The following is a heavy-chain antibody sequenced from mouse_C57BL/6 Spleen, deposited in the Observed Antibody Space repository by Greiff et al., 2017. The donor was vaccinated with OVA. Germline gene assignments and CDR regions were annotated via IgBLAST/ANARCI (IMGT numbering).Heavy chain of an antibody. CDR1: GFTFSSYA. CDR3: ARAITTVVASYYFDY. V-gene: IGHV5-4*01. D-gene: IGHD1-1*01. Sequence: EVQLVESGGGLVKPGGSLKLSCAASGFTFSSYAMSWVRQTPEKRLEWVATISDGGSYTYYPDNVKGRFTISRDNAKNNLYLQMSHLKSEDTAMYYCARAITTVVASYYFDYWGQGTTLTVSS. J-gene: IGHJ2*01. CDR2: ISDGGSYT.